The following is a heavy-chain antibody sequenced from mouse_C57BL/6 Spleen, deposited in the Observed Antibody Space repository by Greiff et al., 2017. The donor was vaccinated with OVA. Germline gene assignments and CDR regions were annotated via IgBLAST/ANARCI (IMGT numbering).Heavy chain of an antibody. CDR1: GYTFTDYN. CDR2: INPNNGGT. J-gene: IGHJ4*01. Sequence: EVKLVESGPELVKPGASVKIPCKASGYTFTDYNIDWVKQSHGKSLEWIGDINPNNGGTIYNQKFKGKATLTVDKSSSTAYMELRSLTSEDTAVYYCARGPYYYARDYWGQGTSVTVSS. CDR3: ARGPYYYARDY. V-gene: IGHV1-18*01.